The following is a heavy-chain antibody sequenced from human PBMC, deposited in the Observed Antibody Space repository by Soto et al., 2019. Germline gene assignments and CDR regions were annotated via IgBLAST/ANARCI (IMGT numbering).Heavy chain of an antibody. CDR3: ARAGEPVVVPDAIRLGGRFNWFDP. CDR2: IIPIFGTA. Sequence: QVQLVQSGAEVKKPGSSVKVSCKASGGTFSSYAISWVRQAPGQGLEWMGGIIPIFGTANYAQKFQGRVTITADEYTSTAYTELSSLRSEETAVYYCARAGEPVVVPDAIRLGGRFNWFDPWGQGTLVTVSS. D-gene: IGHD2-2*02. J-gene: IGHJ5*02. V-gene: IGHV1-69*01. CDR1: GGTFSSYA.